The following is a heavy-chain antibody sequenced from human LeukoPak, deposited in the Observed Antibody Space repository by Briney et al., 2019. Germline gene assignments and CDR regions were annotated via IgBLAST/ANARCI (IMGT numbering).Heavy chain of an antibody. V-gene: IGHV4-59*08. CDR3: ARQPPDTAMVTFDY. D-gene: IGHD5-18*01. J-gene: IGHJ4*02. Sequence: SETLSLTCTVSGGSISSYYWSWIRQPPGKGLEWIGYIYYSGSTNYNPPLKSRVTISVDTSKNQFSLKLSSVTAADTAVYYCARQPPDTAMVTFDYWGQGTLVTVSS. CDR1: GGSISSYY. CDR2: IYYSGST.